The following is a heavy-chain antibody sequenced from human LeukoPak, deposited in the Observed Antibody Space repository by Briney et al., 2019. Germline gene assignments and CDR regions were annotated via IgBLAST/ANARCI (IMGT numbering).Heavy chain of an antibody. CDR2: IIPIFGTA. V-gene: IGHV1-69*13. CDR1: GGTFSSYA. CDR3: ASLLWFGDYWFDP. D-gene: IGHD3-10*01. Sequence: SVKVSCKASGGTFSSYAISWVRQAPGQGLEWMGGIIPIFGTANYAQKFQGRVTITADESTSTAYMELSSLRSEDTAVYYCASLLWFGDYWFDPWGQGTLVTVSS. J-gene: IGHJ5*02.